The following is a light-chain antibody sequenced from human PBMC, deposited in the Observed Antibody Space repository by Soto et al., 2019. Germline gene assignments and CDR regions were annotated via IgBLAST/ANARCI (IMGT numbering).Light chain of an antibody. Sequence: QAVVTQEPSLPVSPGGTVTLTCGSNTGAVTTGHYPYWFQQKPGQAPRTLIYDTNNKHSWTPARFSGSLLGGKAALTLSGAQPEDEADYYCLLSYRGVGVFGGGTQLTVL. CDR1: TGAVTTGHY. V-gene: IGLV7-46*01. J-gene: IGLJ2*01. CDR3: LLSYRGVGV. CDR2: DTN.